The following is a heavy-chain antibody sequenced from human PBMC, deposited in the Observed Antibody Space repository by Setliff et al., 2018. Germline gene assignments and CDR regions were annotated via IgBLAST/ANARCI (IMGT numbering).Heavy chain of an antibody. V-gene: IGHV1-69*05. CDR1: GGTFSSYA. CDR2: IIPIFGTA. CDR3: ARGNYYDSSGYSVDY. Sequence: SVQVSCKASGGTFSSYAISWVRQAPGQGLEWMGGIIPIFGTANYAQKFQGRVTITTDESTSTAYMELSSLRSEDTAVYYCARGNYYDSSGYSVDYWGQGTLVTVSS. D-gene: IGHD3-22*01. J-gene: IGHJ4*02.